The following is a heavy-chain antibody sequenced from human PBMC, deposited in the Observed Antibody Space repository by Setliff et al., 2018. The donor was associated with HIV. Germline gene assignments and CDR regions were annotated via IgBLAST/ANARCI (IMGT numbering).Heavy chain of an antibody. J-gene: IGHJ3*02. Sequence: ASVKVSCKASGGPFSSYGISWVRQAPGQGLEWMGWISAYNGNTNYAQKLQGRVTMTTDTSTSTAYMELRSLRSDDTAVYYCARDTPVGAFDIWGQGTMVTVSS. CDR1: GGPFSSYG. CDR3: ARDTPVGAFDI. V-gene: IGHV1-18*01. CDR2: ISAYNGNT.